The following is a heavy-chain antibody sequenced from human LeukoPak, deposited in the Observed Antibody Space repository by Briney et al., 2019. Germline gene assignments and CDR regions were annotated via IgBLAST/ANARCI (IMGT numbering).Heavy chain of an antibody. CDR3: AKTLYYDSSGYYFRVAFDI. CDR1: GFTFSSYA. V-gene: IGHV3-23*01. CDR2: ISGSGGST. D-gene: IGHD3-22*01. J-gene: IGHJ3*02. Sequence: GGSLRLSCAASGFTFSSYAMSWVRQAPGKGLERVSAISGSGGSTYYADSVKGRFTISRDNSKNTLYLQMNSLRAEDTAVYYCAKTLYYDSSGYYFRVAFDIWGQGTMVTVSS.